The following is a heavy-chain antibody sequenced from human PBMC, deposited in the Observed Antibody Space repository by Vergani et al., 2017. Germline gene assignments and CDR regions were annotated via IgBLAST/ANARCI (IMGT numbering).Heavy chain of an antibody. J-gene: IGHJ4*02. Sequence: QVQLQESGPGLVKPSETLSLTCTVSGGSISSYYWSWIRQPPGKGLEWIGYIYYSGSTNYNPSLKSRVTISVDTSKNQFSLKLSSVTAADTAVYYCARVPYSSSWYVCAYWGQGTLVTVSS. CDR2: IYYSGST. CDR3: ARVPYSSSWYVCAY. V-gene: IGHV4-59*08. D-gene: IGHD6-13*01. CDR1: GGSISSYY.